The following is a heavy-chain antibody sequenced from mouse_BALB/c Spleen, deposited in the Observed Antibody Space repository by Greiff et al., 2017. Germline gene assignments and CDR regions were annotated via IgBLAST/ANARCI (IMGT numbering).Heavy chain of an antibody. Sequence: EVQLQQSGAELVKPGASVKLSCTASGFNIKDTYMHWVKQRPEQGLEWIGRIDPANGNTKYDPKFQGKATITADTYSNTAYLQLSSLTSEDTAVYYCAREGGVLHYYAMDYWGQGTSVTVSA. CDR1: GFNIKDTY. D-gene: IGHD2-14*01. CDR3: AREGGVLHYYAMDY. J-gene: IGHJ4*01. CDR2: IDPANGNT. V-gene: IGHV14-3*02.